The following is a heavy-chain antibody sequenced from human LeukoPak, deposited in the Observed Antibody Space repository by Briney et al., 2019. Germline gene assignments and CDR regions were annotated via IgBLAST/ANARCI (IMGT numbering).Heavy chain of an antibody. V-gene: IGHV3-66*01. CDR3: ARDGPKLERRPDY. J-gene: IGHJ4*02. D-gene: IGHD1-1*01. CDR1: GFIVSSNY. Sequence: GGSLRLSCTASGFIVSSNYMSWVRQAPGKGLEWVSVLYSGGSTYYADSVKGRFTISRDNSKNSLYLQMNSLRAEDTAVYYCARDGPKLERRPDYWGQGTLVTVSS. CDR2: LYSGGST.